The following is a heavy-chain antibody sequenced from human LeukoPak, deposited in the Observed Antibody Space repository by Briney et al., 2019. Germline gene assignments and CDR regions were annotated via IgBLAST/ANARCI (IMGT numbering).Heavy chain of an antibody. V-gene: IGHV1-2*06. Sequence: GASVKVSCKASGYTFTGYYIHWVRQAPGQGLEWMGRINPNSGGTNYAQKFQGRVTMTRDTSISTAYMELSRLRSDDTAVYYCASQWRDYGGNPRYPFDPWGQGTLVTVSS. CDR2: INPNSGGT. J-gene: IGHJ5*02. CDR3: ASQWRDYGGNPRYPFDP. D-gene: IGHD4-23*01. CDR1: GYTFTGYY.